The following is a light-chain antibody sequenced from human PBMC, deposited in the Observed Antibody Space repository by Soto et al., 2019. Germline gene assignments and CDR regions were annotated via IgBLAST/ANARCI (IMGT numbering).Light chain of an antibody. CDR3: QQSYSTPRYT. J-gene: IGKJ2*01. Sequence: DIQMTQSPSSLSASVGDRVTITCRASQSISSCLNWYQQKPGKAPKLLIYAASSLQSGVPSRFSGSGSETDFTLTISSLQPEDFATYYCQQSYSTPRYTFGQGTKLEIK. CDR2: AAS. CDR1: QSISSC. V-gene: IGKV1-39*01.